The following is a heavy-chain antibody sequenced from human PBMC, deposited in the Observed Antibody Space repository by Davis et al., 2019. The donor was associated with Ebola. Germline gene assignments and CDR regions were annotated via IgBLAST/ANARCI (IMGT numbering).Heavy chain of an antibody. CDR2: INHSGST. J-gene: IGHJ6*02. CDR3: ARGGAVAGTYYYYGMDV. CDR1: GGSFSGYY. V-gene: IGHV4-34*01. D-gene: IGHD6-19*01. Sequence: SETLSLTCAVYGGSFSGYYWCWIRQPPGKGLEWIGEINHSGSTNYNPSLKSRVIISVDTSKNQFSLKLSSVTAADTAVYYCARGGAVAGTYYYYGMDVWGQGTTVTVSS.